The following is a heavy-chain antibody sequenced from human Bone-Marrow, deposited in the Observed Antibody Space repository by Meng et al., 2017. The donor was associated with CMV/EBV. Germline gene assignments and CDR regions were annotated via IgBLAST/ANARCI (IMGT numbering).Heavy chain of an antibody. CDR1: GFTFSSYS. CDR3: ARDCSRTSCFYQYYYYYGMDV. Sequence: GGSLRLSCAASGFTFSSYSMNWVRQAPGKGLEWVSSISSSSSYIYYADSVKGRFTISRDNAKNSLYLQMNSLRAEDTAVYYCARDCSRTSCFYQYYYYYGMDVWGQGTTVTVSS. CDR2: ISSSSSYI. V-gene: IGHV3-21*01. J-gene: IGHJ6*02. D-gene: IGHD2-2*01.